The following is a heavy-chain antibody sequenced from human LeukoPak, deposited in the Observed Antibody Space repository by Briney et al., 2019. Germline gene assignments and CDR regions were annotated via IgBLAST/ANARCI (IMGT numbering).Heavy chain of an antibody. CDR2: IWYDGTNK. CDR1: GFTFNNYG. D-gene: IGHD3-10*01. J-gene: IGHJ3*02. CDR3: ARGRFGELSVATFDI. Sequence: GGSLRLSCAASGFTFNNYGMHWVRQAPGKGLEWVALIWYDGTNKYYGDSVKGRFTISRDNSKNTLYLQMNSLRAEDTAVYYCARGRFGELSVATFDIWGQGTMVTVSS. V-gene: IGHV3-33*01.